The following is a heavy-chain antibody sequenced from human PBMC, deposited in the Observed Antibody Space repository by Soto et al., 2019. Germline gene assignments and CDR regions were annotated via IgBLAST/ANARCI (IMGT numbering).Heavy chain of an antibody. CDR3: ARAAFTFHGEYYYATDV. J-gene: IGHJ6*02. Sequence: GGSLRLSCAASGFTVSNNYVSWVRQAPGKGLEWVSVIYSGGSTFYGDSVKGRFTISRDTSKNTVDLQMNSLRAEDTAVYYCARAAFTFHGEYYYATDVWSHGTTVTVSS. CDR2: IYSGGST. V-gene: IGHV3-53*01. CDR1: GFTVSNNY. D-gene: IGHD4-17*01.